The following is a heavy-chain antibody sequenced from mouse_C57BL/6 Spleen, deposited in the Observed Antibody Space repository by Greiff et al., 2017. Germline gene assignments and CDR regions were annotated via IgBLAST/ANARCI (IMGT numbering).Heavy chain of an antibody. CDR3: AKTAQATGDY. Sequence: VQLQQSGPELVKPGASVKISCKASGYDFSSTWMHWVKQRPGKGLEWIGRIYPGDGDTKYNGKFKGKATLTADKSSSTAYLQLSSLTSEDAAVYFCAKTAQATGDYWGQGTPLTVSS. CDR2: IYPGDGDT. CDR1: GYDFSSTW. J-gene: IGHJ2*01. V-gene: IGHV1-82*01. D-gene: IGHD3-2*02.